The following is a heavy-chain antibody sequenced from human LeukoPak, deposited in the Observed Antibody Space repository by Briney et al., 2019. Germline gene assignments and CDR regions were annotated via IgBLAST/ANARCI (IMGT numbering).Heavy chain of an antibody. CDR2: ISTTSSYI. Sequence: PGGSLRLSCAASGFTFNNYRMNWVRQAPGKGLEWVSSISTTSSYIYYADSVKGRFTISRDNAKNSLYMQMNSLRAEDTAVYFCARAELDSNTDSYYYFDHWPQGTLVPLSS. V-gene: IGHV3-21*01. CDR3: ARAELDSNTDSYYYFDH. J-gene: IGHJ4*02. D-gene: IGHD2/OR15-2a*01. CDR1: GFTFNNYR.